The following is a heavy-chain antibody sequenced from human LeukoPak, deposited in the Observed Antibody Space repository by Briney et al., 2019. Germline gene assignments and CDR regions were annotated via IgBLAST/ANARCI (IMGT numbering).Heavy chain of an antibody. D-gene: IGHD6-13*01. CDR1: GYTFTGYY. CDR3: ARDIAAASDS. V-gene: IGHV1-2*02. CDR2: NTPNSSTR. J-gene: IGHJ4*02. Sequence: ASVQVSCLASGYTFTGYYMHWVRPAPGQGVEWMGWNTPNSSTRMYTQKFQGRVTMSRDTYIIAAYMELSGLRSNDTAVYFCARDIAAASDSWGQGTLVTVSS.